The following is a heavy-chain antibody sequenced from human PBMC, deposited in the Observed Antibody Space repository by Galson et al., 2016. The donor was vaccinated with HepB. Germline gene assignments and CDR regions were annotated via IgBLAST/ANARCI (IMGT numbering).Heavy chain of an antibody. CDR1: GFTFGSYY. CDR3: ARDPSYYSGMDV. Sequence: SLRLSCAASGFTFGSYYMHWVRQAPGKGLVWVSRINRDESSTSYADYVKGRFTISRDNAKNTLYLQMNSLRAEDTAVYYCARDPSYYSGMDVWGQGTTVTVSS. V-gene: IGHV3-74*01. CDR2: INRDESST. J-gene: IGHJ6*02.